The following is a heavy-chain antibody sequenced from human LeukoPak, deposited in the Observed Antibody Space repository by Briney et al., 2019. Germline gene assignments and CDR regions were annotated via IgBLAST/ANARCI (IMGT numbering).Heavy chain of an antibody. CDR3: ARDRYYDSSGPLRGYYYYGMDV. Sequence: SETLSLTCIVSGGSISIYYWNWIRQPPGKGLEWIGYIYYSGSTNYNPSLKSRVTISVDTSKNQFSLKLSSVTAADTAVYYCARDRYYDSSGPLRGYYYYGMDVWGQGTTVTVSS. D-gene: IGHD3-22*01. J-gene: IGHJ6*02. V-gene: IGHV4-59*01. CDR2: IYYSGST. CDR1: GGSISIYY.